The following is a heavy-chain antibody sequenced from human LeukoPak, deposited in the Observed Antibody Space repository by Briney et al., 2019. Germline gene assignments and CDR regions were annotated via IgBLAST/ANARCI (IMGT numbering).Heavy chain of an antibody. V-gene: IGHV3-74*01. CDR1: GFTFSSYW. CDR2: INSDGSST. D-gene: IGHD3-10*01. J-gene: IGHJ4*02. CDR3: AGQIWLGELFAHY. Sequence: GGSLRLSCAASGFTFSSYWMHWVRQAPGKGLVWVSRINSDGSSTDYADSVKGRFTISRDDAKNTLYLQMNSLRVEDTAVYYCAGQIWLGELFAHYWGQGTLVTVSS.